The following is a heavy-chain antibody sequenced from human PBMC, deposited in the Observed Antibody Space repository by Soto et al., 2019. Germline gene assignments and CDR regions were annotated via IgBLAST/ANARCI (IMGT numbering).Heavy chain of an antibody. CDR1: GYTFTSYG. CDR2: ISAYNGNT. CDR3: ARDRLPAAGILGGDY. J-gene: IGHJ4*02. D-gene: IGHD6-13*01. Sequence: QVQLVQSGAEVKKPGASVKVSCKASGYTFTSYGISWVRQAPGQGLEWMGWISAYNGNTNYAQKLQGRVTMTTDTATRTAYMELRSLGADDTAVYYCARDRLPAAGILGGDYWGQGTLVTVSS. V-gene: IGHV1-18*01.